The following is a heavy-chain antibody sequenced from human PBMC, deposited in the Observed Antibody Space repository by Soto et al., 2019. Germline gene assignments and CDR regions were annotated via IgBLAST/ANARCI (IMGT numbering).Heavy chain of an antibody. D-gene: IGHD6-13*01. Sequence: QVQLVQSGAEVKKPGASVKVSCKASGYTFTSYGISWVRQAPGQGLEWMGWISAYNGNKKYAQKLQGRVSMPRDTSTSPAYMELRSPRSDDTAVYYCAKDLGQQLFDYWGQGTLGTVSS. CDR1: GYTFTSYG. CDR2: ISAYNGNK. CDR3: AKDLGQQLFDY. J-gene: IGHJ4*02. V-gene: IGHV1-18*01.